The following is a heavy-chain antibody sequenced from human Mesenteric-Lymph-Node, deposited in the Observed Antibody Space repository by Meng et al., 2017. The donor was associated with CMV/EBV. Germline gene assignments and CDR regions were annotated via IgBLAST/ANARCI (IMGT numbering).Heavy chain of an antibody. CDR1: GYTFTGYY. J-gene: IGHJ4*02. D-gene: IGHD2-2*01. Sequence: ASVKVSCKASGYTFTGYYMHWVRQAPGQGLEWMGWINPNSGGTNYAQKFQGRVTMTRDTSISTAYMELSRLRSDDTAVYYCARASDSCTSTSCSFDYWGQGTLVTVSS. CDR2: INPNSGGT. V-gene: IGHV1-2*02. CDR3: ARASDSCTSTSCSFDY.